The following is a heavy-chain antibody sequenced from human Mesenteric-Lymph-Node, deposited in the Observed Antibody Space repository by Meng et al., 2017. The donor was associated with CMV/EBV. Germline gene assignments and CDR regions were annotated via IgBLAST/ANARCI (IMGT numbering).Heavy chain of an antibody. V-gene: IGHV3-48*03. CDR2: ISSSGSTI. J-gene: IGHJ3*02. D-gene: IGHD2-2*01. CDR1: GFTFSSYE. CDR3: ARNRVVPAAIRGAFDI. Sequence: GESLKISCAASGFTFSSYEMNWVRQAPGKGLEWVSYISSSGSTIYYADSVKGRFTISRDNAKNSLYLQMNSLRAEDTAVYYCARNRVVPAAIRGAFDIWGQGTMVTVSS.